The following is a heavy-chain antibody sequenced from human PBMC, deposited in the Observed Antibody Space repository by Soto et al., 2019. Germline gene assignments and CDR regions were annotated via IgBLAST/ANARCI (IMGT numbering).Heavy chain of an antibody. J-gene: IGHJ6*02. Sequence: PGESLKISCKGSGYSFTSYWIGWVRQMPGKGLEWMGIIYPGDSDTRYSPSFQGQVTISADKSISTAYLQWSSLKASDTAMYYCARHSHDSGRLYGMDVWGQGTTVTVSS. CDR1: GYSFTSYW. V-gene: IGHV5-51*01. CDR2: IYPGDSDT. D-gene: IGHD3-22*01. CDR3: ARHSHDSGRLYGMDV.